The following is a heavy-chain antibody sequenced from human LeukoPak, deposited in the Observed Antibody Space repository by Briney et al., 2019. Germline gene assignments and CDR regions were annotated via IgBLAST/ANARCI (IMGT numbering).Heavy chain of an antibody. CDR2: FDPEDGET. V-gene: IGHV1-24*01. J-gene: IGHJ4*02. Sequence: ASVKVSCKVSGYTLTELSMHWVRQAPGKGREWVGGFDPEDGETIYAQKFQGRVTMTEDTSTDTAYMELSSLRSEDTAVYYCATATGVIAAAPLDYWGQGTLVTVSS. CDR1: GYTLTELS. CDR3: ATATGVIAAAPLDY. D-gene: IGHD6-13*01.